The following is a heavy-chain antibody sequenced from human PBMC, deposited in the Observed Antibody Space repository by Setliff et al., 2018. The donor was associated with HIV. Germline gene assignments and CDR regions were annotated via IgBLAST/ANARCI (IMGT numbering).Heavy chain of an antibody. Sequence: SETLSLTCAVSGGSISSSNWWSWVRQPPEKGLEWIGEIYHGGSTNYNPSLKSRVTISVDTSKNQSSLKLSSVTAADTAVYYCARGGGYDRSGYYPFDYWGQGTPVTVSS. CDR2: IYHGGST. CDR3: ARGGGYDRSGYYPFDY. D-gene: IGHD3-22*01. J-gene: IGHJ4*02. V-gene: IGHV4-4*02. CDR1: GGSISSSNW.